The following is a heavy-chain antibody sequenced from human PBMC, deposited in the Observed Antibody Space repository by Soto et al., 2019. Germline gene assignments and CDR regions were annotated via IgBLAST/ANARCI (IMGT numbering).Heavy chain of an antibody. D-gene: IGHD2-2*01. CDR2: IIPIFGTI. J-gene: IGHJ6*02. CDR1: GGTFREYA. CDR3: GRGYCTSTTCEDYYVMDV. V-gene: IGHV1-69*06. Sequence: QVQLVQSGAEVKKPGSAVKVSCKTSGGTFREYAISWVRQAPGQGLEWLGGIIPIFGTINYAQNFQGRVTINAAKTTSTAYMELRSLRSGDTAVYYCGRGYCTSTTCEDYYVMDVWGQGTTVTVSS.